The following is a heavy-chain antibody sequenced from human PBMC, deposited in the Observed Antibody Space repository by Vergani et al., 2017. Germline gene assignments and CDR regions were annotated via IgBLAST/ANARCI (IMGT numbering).Heavy chain of an antibody. J-gene: IGHJ4*02. CDR2: LDPEDGET. D-gene: IGHD6-19*01. V-gene: IGHV1-24*01. CDR3: ATATAVADPIDY. Sequence: QVQLVQSGAEVKKPGASVKVSCKASGYTFTSYGISWVRQAPGQGLEWMGGLDPEDGETIYAQKFQGRVTMTEDTSTDTAYMELSSLRSEDTAVYYCATATAVADPIDYWGQGTLVTVSS. CDR1: GYTFTSYG.